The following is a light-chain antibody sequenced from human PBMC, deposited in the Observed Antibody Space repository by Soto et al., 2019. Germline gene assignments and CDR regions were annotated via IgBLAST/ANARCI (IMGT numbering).Light chain of an antibody. CDR1: QTVIHNH. V-gene: IGKV3-20*01. CDR2: GAS. Sequence: ETVLTQSPATLSLSPGERATLSCRASQTVIHNHLAWHQQKPGQTPRLLVYGASSRATGIPDRFSGSGSGTDFTLTISRREPADFAVYYCQQHGTSPITFGQGTRLEIK. J-gene: IGKJ5*01. CDR3: QQHGTSPIT.